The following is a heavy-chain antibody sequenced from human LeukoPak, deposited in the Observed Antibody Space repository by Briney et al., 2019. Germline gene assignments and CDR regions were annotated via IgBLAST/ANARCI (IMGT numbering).Heavy chain of an antibody. CDR2: MSGAGDT. CDR3: VKRDGYGYPYYFDY. Sequence: GGSLGLSCAASGFIVSNHYMSWVRQAPGKGLEWVSMMSGAGDTYYADSVKGRFTISRDNSKNTLYLQMNSLRAEDTALYYCVKRDGYGYPYYFDYWGQGTLVTVSS. J-gene: IGHJ4*02. CDR1: GFIVSNHY. D-gene: IGHD5-18*01. V-gene: IGHV3-53*01.